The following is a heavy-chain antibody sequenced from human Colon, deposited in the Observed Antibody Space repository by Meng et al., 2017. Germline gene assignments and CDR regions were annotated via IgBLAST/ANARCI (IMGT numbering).Heavy chain of an antibody. CDR1: GFIFRDYL. J-gene: IGHJ5*01. D-gene: IGHD3-10*01. CDR3: ARTAGILDS. V-gene: IGHV3-7*01. Sequence: GESLKISCAASGFIFRDYLMTWVRQAPGKGLEWVANIHQDGSDKNYVDSLKGRFTISRDNTKKSLYLEMNSLRAEDTAVYYCARTAGILDSWGQGTLVTVSS. CDR2: IHQDGSDK.